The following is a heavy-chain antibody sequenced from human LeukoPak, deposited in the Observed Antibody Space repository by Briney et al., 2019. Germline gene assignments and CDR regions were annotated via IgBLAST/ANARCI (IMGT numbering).Heavy chain of an antibody. J-gene: IGHJ2*01. Sequence: GGSLRLSCAASGFTFSSYSMNWVRQAPGKGLEWVSYISSSSSTIYYADSVKGRFTISRDNAKNSLYLQMNSLRAEDTAVYYCAREGASSGYPWYFDLWGRGTLVTVSS. V-gene: IGHV3-48*04. CDR3: AREGASSGYPWYFDL. D-gene: IGHD3-22*01. CDR1: GFTFSSYS. CDR2: ISSSSSTI.